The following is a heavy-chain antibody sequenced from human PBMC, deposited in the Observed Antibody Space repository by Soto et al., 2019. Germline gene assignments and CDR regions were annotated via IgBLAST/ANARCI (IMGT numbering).Heavy chain of an antibody. CDR2: FDPEDGET. CDR1: GYTLTELS. V-gene: IGHV1-24*01. J-gene: IGHJ4*02. Sequence: GASVKVSCKVSGYTLTELSMHWVLQSPLKGLEWMGGFDPEDGETIYAQKFQGRVTMTEDTSTDTAYMELSSQRSEDTAVYYCATDLVDILTGYSHMGYWGQGTLVTV. CDR3: ATDLVDILTGYSHMGY. D-gene: IGHD3-9*01.